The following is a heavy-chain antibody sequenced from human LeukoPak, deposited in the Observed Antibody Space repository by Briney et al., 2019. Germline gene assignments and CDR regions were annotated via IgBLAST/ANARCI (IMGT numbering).Heavy chain of an antibody. J-gene: IGHJ3*02. CDR3: ARDPIQRTTVVTLDAFDI. CDR2: IYYSGST. D-gene: IGHD4-23*01. V-gene: IGHV4-59*01. CDR1: GGSISSYY. Sequence: SETLSLTCTVSGGSISSYYWSWIRQPPGKGLEWIGYIYYSGSTNYNPSLKSRVTISVDTSKNQFSLKLSSVTAADTAVYYCARDPIQRTTVVTLDAFDIWGQGTMVTVSS.